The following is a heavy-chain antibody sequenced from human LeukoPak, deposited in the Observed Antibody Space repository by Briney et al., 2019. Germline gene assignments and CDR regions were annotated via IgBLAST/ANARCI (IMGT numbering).Heavy chain of an antibody. D-gene: IGHD3-10*01. J-gene: IGHJ4*02. V-gene: IGHV3-23*01. Sequence: GGSLRLSCAASGFTVSSNYMSWVRQAPGKGLEWVSAISGSGGSTYYADSVKGRFTISRDNSKNTLYLQMNSLRAEDTAVYYCAKDSWFGELSDYWGQGTLVTVSS. CDR1: GFTVSSNY. CDR2: ISGSGGST. CDR3: AKDSWFGELSDY.